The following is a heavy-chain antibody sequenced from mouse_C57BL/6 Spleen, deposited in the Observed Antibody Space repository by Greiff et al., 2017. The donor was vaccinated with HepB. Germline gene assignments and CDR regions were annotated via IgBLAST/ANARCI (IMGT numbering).Heavy chain of an antibody. D-gene: IGHD1-1*01. Sequence: EVQVVESGEGLVKPGGSLTLSCAASGFTFSSYAMSWVRQTPEKRLEWFAYLSSDGDYIYYVDTVKGRFTISRDNARNTLYLQMSSLKSEDTAMYYGTSYYYGSSRAWFAYWGQGTLVTVSA. CDR1: GFTFSSYA. CDR2: LSSDGDYI. CDR3: TSYYYGSSRAWFAY. J-gene: IGHJ3*01. V-gene: IGHV5-9-1*02.